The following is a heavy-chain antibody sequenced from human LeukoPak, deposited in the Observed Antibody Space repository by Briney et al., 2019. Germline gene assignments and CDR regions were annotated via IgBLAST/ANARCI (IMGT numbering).Heavy chain of an antibody. V-gene: IGHV3-23*01. J-gene: IGHJ4*02. CDR3: SGHGSNSY. Sequence: GGSLRLSCAASGFTFTNNALSWFRQAPGKGLEWVSDIRGGGDTYYAESVKGRFTISRDNSKNTLYLQMNSLRAEDTALYYASGHGSNSYWGQGTLVTVPS. CDR1: GFTFTNNA. CDR2: IRGGGDT. D-gene: IGHD6-13*01.